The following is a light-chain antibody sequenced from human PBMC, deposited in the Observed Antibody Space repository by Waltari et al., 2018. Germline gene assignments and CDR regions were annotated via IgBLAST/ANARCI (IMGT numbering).Light chain of an antibody. CDR3: QQRTNWPIT. CDR1: QSVSSY. Sequence: EIVLTQSPATLSLSPGERATLSCRPSQSVSSYLAWYQQKPGQAPRLLSYHTSNRATGIPARFSGSGSGTDFTLTISSLEPEDFAVYYCQQRTNWPITFGQGTRLEIK. J-gene: IGKJ5*01. CDR2: HTS. V-gene: IGKV3-11*01.